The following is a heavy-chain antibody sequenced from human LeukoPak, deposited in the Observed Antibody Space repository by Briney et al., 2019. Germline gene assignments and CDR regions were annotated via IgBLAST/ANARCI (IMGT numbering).Heavy chain of an antibody. J-gene: IGHJ4*02. CDR2: ISAFNANT. D-gene: IGHD3-3*01. Sequence: ASVKVSCKASGYTFTSYGLSWVRQAPGQGLEWMGWISAFNANTNYAQKFQGRVTMTTDTSTSTAYMELRSLRSDDTAVYYCARGGTGGVVTSHWGQGTLVTVSS. CDR1: GYTFTSYG. V-gene: IGHV1-18*01. CDR3: ARGGTGGVVTSH.